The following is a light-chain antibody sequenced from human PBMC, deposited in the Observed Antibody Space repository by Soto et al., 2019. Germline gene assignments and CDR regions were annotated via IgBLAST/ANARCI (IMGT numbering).Light chain of an antibody. CDR2: EVS. CDR3: NSYTSSSTLI. Sequence: QSALTQPASVSGSPGQSITISFTGTSSDIGGYNYVSWYQQHPGKVPKLMIYEVSNRPSGVSNRFSGSKSGNTASLTISGLQAEDEADYYCNSYTSSSTLIFGTGTKVTVL. CDR1: SSDIGGYNY. V-gene: IGLV2-14*01. J-gene: IGLJ1*01.